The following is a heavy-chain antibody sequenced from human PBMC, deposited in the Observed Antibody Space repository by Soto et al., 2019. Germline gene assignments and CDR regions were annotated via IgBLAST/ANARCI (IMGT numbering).Heavy chain of an antibody. J-gene: IGHJ4*02. V-gene: IGHV3-74*01. D-gene: IGHD3-22*01. CDR2: INSDGSST. CDR3: ARAPVYYDSSGYYPY. CDR1: GFTFSSYW. Sequence: PGGSLRLSCAASGFTFSSYWMHWVRQAPGKGLVWVSRINSDGSSTSYADSVKGRFTISRDNAKNTLYLQMNSLRAEDTAVYYCARAPVYYDSSGYYPYWGQGTLVTVSS.